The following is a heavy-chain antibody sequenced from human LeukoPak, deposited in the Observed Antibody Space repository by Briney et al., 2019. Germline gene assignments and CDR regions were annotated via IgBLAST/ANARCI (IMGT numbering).Heavy chain of an antibody. J-gene: IGHJ4*02. CDR3: ATYDSSGYYSYAFDY. D-gene: IGHD3-22*01. Sequence: GGSLRLSCAASGFTFSSYAMHWVRQAPGKGLEWVAVISYDGSNKYYADSVEGRFTISRDNSKNTLYLQMNSLRAEDTAVYYCATYDSSGYYSYAFDYWGQGTLVTVSS. CDR1: GFTFSSYA. V-gene: IGHV3-30-3*01. CDR2: ISYDGSNK.